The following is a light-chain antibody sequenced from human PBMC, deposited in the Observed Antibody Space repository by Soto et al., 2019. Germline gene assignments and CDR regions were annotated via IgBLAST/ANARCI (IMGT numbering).Light chain of an antibody. V-gene: IGKV3-20*01. CDR2: GAT. CDR1: QSVASH. Sequence: EIVMTQSPATLSVSPGESATLSCRASQSVASHLAWYQQKPGQAPRLLIFGATSRATGIPDRFSGSVSGTDFTLTIIRLEPEDFAVYYCQQYGRSATFTFGPGTKVDIK. J-gene: IGKJ3*01. CDR3: QQYGRSATFT.